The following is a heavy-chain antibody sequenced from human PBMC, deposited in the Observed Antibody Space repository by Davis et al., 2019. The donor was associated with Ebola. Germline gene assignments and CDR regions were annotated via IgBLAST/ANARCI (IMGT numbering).Heavy chain of an antibody. V-gene: IGHV4-34*01. CDR3: ASSKRDGSGSFYFDY. CDR2: INHSGST. D-gene: IGHD3-10*01. Sequence: MPSETLSLTCAVSGGSFSGSYWSWIRQPPGKGLEWIGEINHSGSTNYNPSLKSRVTISVDTAKNPFSLKLSSVTAPDTAVYYCASSKRDGSGSFYFDYWGQGTLVTVSS. CDR1: GGSFSGSY. J-gene: IGHJ4*02.